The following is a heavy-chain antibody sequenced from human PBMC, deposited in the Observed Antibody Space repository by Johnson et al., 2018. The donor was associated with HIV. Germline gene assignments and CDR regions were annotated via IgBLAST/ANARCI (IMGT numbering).Heavy chain of an antibody. J-gene: IGHJ3*01. D-gene: IGHD6-6*01. Sequence: VQLVESGGGVLRPGGSLRLSCEGFGFIFGDYGLSWVRQRPGKGLQWVSGINWNGGSTGYADSVKGGCTISRDNGKNSLYLQMNSVRAEDTALYYCAKVSSSSTWAHVPFDVWGQGTMVTVSS. CDR3: AKVSSSSTWAHVPFDV. CDR2: INWNGGST. V-gene: IGHV3-20*04. CDR1: GFIFGDYG.